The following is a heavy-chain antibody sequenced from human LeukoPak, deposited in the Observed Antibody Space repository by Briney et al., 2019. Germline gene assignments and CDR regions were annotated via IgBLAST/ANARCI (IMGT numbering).Heavy chain of an antibody. J-gene: IGHJ5*02. CDR1: GYTFTSYG. V-gene: IGHV1-18*01. Sequence: ASVKVSCKASGYTFTSYGISWVRQAPGQGLEWMGWISAYNGNTNYAQKLQGRVTMTTDTSTSTAYMELRSLRSDDTAVYYCARVQVRGIAAAGDWFDPWGQGTLVTVSS. D-gene: IGHD6-13*01. CDR3: ARVQVRGIAAAGDWFDP. CDR2: ISAYNGNT.